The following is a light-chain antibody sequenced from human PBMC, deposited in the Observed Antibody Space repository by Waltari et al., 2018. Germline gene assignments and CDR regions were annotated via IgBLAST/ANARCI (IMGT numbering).Light chain of an antibody. CDR3: QQYANLPIT. CDR1: QDTNKY. CDR2: EAS. V-gene: IGKV1-33*01. Sequence: DTLMTQSPSSLSASVGDRVTITCQTSQDTNKYLNWYQQKSGKAPKLLIYEASLLETGVPSRFSGRGSGTDFSLTISSLQPEDFATYFCQQYANLPITFGQGTRL. J-gene: IGKJ5*01.